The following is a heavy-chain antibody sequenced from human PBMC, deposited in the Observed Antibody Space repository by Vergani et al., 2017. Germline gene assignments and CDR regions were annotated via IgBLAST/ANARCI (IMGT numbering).Heavy chain of an antibody. J-gene: IGHJ6*02. Sequence: EVQLVQSGAEVKKPGATMIISCKVSGYTFTDHYMHWVKQAPGKGLEWMGLVDPEDGETIYAEKFKGRVTIAADTSTDTAHLELSSLRSGDTAVYYCATPQTVTTGGMEVWGQGTTVIVSS. CDR1: GYTFTDHY. CDR3: ATPQTVTTGGMEV. V-gene: IGHV1-69-2*01. CDR2: VDPEDGET. D-gene: IGHD4-17*01.